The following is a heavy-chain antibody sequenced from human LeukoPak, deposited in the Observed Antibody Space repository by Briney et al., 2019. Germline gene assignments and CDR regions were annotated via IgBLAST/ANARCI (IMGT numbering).Heavy chain of an antibody. CDR2: INPNSGGT. CDR3: ARAQEQYYDILTGSLYYFDY. J-gene: IGHJ4*02. V-gene: IGHV1-2*02. D-gene: IGHD3-9*01. Sequence: ASVKVSCKASGYTFTGYYMHWMRQAPGQGLEWMGWINPNSGGTNYAQKFQGRVTMTRDTSISTAYMELSRLRSDDTAVYYCARAQEQYYDILTGSLYYFDYWGQGTLVTVSS. CDR1: GYTFTGYY.